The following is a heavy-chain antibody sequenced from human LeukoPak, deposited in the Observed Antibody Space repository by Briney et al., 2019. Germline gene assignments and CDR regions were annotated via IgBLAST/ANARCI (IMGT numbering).Heavy chain of an antibody. CDR1: GFTFSRYG. V-gene: IGHV3-33*01. D-gene: IGHD2-21*02. CDR2: IWSDGSNK. CDR3: ARDALGVVVTPSAEYFQH. Sequence: GGSLRISCAASGFTFSRYGMHWVRQSPGKGLVWVAVIWSDGSNKFYADSVKGRFTLSRDNSRNTLYLQMNTLRTDDTAIYYCARDALGVVVTPSAEYFQHWGQGTPVTVSS. J-gene: IGHJ1*01.